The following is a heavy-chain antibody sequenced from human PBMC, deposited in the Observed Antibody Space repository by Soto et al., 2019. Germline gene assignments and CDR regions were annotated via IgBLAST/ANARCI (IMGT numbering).Heavy chain of an antibody. J-gene: IGHJ4*02. V-gene: IGHV4-31*03. D-gene: IGHD3-10*01. Sequence: SETLSLTCTVSGGSISSGGYYWSWIRQHPGKGLEWIGYIYYSGSTYYNPSLKSRVTISVDTSKNQFSLKLSSVTAADTAVYYCAGVWFGEKQYWGQGTLVNVSS. CDR2: IYYSGST. CDR1: GGSISSGGYY. CDR3: AGVWFGEKQY.